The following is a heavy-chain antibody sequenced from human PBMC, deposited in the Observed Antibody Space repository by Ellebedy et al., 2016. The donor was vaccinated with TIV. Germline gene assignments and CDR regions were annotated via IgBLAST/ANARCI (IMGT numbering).Heavy chain of an antibody. CDR3: ARTVYYESSGYPLFDY. V-gene: IGHV4-59*08. Sequence: SETLSLTCTVYGDSISNHYWSWIRQPPGEGLEWIGYVSHSVSTNYSPSLKSRVTISVDTSKNQFSLKLTSVTAADTPVYYCARTVYYESSGYPLFDYWGRGALVTVSS. J-gene: IGHJ4*02. CDR1: GDSISNHY. D-gene: IGHD3-22*01. CDR2: VSHSVST.